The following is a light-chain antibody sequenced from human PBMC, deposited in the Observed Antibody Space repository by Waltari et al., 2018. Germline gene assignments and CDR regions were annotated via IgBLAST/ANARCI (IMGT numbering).Light chain of an antibody. V-gene: IGLV3-1*01. CDR1: TLGDKY. J-gene: IGLJ2*01. CDR2: QDI. CDR3: QTWDSSFVI. Sequence: SYSLTQPPSVSVSSGQTASITCSGDTLGDKYVCWYQQKPGQSPVLVIYQDIKRPSGIPERISGSNSGNTATLTISGTQAMDEADYYCQTWDSSFVIFGGGTKLTVL.